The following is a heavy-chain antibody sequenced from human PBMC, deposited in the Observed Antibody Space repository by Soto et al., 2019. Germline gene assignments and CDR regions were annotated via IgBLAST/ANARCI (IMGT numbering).Heavy chain of an antibody. CDR2: IYYSGNT. CDR1: GSSISSGYYY. CDR3: ANSPLYRMDV. V-gene: IGHV4-30-4*01. Sequence: SETLSLTCSVSGSSISSGYYYWSWIRQPPGKGLEWIGNIYYSGNTYYNPSLKSRLIISIDTFKNQFSLKVGSVTAADSAVYYCANSPLYRMDVWGQGTTVTVSS. J-gene: IGHJ6*02. D-gene: IGHD2-2*02.